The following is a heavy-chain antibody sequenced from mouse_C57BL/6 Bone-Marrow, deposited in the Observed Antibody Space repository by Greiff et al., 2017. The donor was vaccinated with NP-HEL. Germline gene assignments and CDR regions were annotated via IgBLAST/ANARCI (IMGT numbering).Heavy chain of an antibody. CDR2: IWWDDDK. CDR3: ARSCIYYPLGGFAY. Sequence: QVTLKESGPGILQPSQTLSLTCSFSGFSLSTFGMGVGWIRQPSGKGLEWLAHIWWDDDKYYNPALKSRLTISKDTSKNQVFLKIANVDTAATATYYCARSCIYYPLGGFAYWGQGTLVTVSA. V-gene: IGHV8-8*01. CDR1: GFSLSTFGMG. D-gene: IGHD2-1*01. J-gene: IGHJ3*01.